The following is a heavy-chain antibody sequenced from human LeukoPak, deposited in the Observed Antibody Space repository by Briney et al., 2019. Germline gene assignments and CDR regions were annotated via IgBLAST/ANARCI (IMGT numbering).Heavy chain of an antibody. CDR3: ARRAVAAHMGVFDY. Sequence: PSETLSLTCTVSGGSISSYYWSWIRQPPGKGLEWIGYIYYSGSTNYNPSLKSRVTISVDTSKNQFSLKLSSVTAADTAVYYCARRAVAAHMGVFDYWGQGTLVTVSS. J-gene: IGHJ4*02. CDR2: IYYSGST. CDR1: GGSISSYY. D-gene: IGHD6-19*01. V-gene: IGHV4-59*08.